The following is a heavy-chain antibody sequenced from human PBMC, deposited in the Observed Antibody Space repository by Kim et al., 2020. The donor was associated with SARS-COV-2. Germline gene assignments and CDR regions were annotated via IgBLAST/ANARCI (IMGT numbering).Heavy chain of an antibody. J-gene: IGHJ3*02. CDR2: IYYSGST. CDR1: GGSIISGGYY. D-gene: IGHD3-22*01. V-gene: IGHV4-31*03. CDR3: ARTPITMIVVVDAFDI. Sequence: SETRSLTCTVSGGSIISGGYYWSWIRQHPGKGLEWIGYIYYSGSTYYNPSLKSRVTISVDTSKNQFSLKLSSVTAADTAVYYCARTPITMIVVVDAFDIWGQGTMVTVSS.